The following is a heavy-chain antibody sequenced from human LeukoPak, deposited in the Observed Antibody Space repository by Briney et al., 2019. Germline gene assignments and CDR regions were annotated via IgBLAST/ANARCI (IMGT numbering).Heavy chain of an antibody. CDR3: ATKETLNYYGSGSYDMDV. V-gene: IGHV1-46*01. CDR1: GYTFTSYY. CDR2: INPSGGST. D-gene: IGHD3-10*01. Sequence: ASVKVSCKASGYTFTSYYMHWVRQAPGQGLEWMGIINPSGGSTSYAQKFQGRVTMTRDTSISTAYMELSRLRSDDTAVYYCATKETLNYYGSGSYDMDVWGKGTTVTVSS. J-gene: IGHJ6*03.